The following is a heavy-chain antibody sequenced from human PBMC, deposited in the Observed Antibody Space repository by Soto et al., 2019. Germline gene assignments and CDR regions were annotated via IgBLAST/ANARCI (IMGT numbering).Heavy chain of an antibody. CDR1: GFTFSSYA. Sequence: PWWSLRLSCSASGFTFSSYAMSWFRQAPGKGLEWVSAISGSGGSTYYADSVKGRFTISRDNAKNTLYLQMNSLRAEDTAVYYCAEEPSDGAAAGSVPFDYWGQGTLVTVSS. CDR3: AEEPSDGAAAGSVPFDY. D-gene: IGHD6-13*01. J-gene: IGHJ4*02. CDR2: ISGSGGST. V-gene: IGHV3-23*01.